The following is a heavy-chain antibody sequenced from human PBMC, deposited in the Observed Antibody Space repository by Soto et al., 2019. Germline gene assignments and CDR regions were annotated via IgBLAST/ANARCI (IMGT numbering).Heavy chain of an antibody. CDR3: AKKAGIISRYGLDV. V-gene: IGHV3-23*01. J-gene: IGHJ6*02. CDR2: ISGNATST. Sequence: GGSLRLSCAASGFTFSSFAMNWVRQAPGKGLEWVAVISGNATSTYYADSVKGRFTISRDNSKNTMYLQMNSLRAEDTAVYYCAKKAGIISRYGLDVWGQGTPGT. CDR1: GFTFSSFA.